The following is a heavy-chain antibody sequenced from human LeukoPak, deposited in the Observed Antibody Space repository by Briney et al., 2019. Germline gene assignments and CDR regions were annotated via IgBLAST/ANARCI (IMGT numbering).Heavy chain of an antibody. V-gene: IGHV4-30-4*01. CDR1: GGSISSGDYY. CDR2: IYYSGST. Sequence: SQTLSLTCTVSGGSISSGDYYWSWIRQPPGKGLEWIGYIYYSGSTYYNPSLKSRVTISVDTSKNQFSLKLSSVTAADTAVYYCARDRTAQIGLGEYIDWFDPWGQGTLVTVSS. CDR3: ARDRTAQIGLGEYIDWFDP. D-gene: IGHD6-6*01. J-gene: IGHJ5*02.